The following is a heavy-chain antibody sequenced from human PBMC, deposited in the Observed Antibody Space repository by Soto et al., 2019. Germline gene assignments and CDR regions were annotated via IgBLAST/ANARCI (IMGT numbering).Heavy chain of an antibody. D-gene: IGHD5-18*01. CDR3: ARTRIQLWFSQFDY. V-gene: IGHV4-39*01. J-gene: IGHJ4*02. CDR1: GGSISSSSYY. CDR2: IYYSGST. Sequence: SETLSLTCTVSGGSISSSSYYWGWIRQPPGKGLEWIGSIYYSGSTYYNPSLKSRVTISVDTSKNQFSLKLSSVTAADTAVYYCARTRIQLWFSQFDYWGQGTLVTVSS.